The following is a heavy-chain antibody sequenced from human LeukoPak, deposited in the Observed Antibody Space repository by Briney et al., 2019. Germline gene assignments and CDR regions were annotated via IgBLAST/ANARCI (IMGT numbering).Heavy chain of an antibody. J-gene: IGHJ5*02. D-gene: IGHD3-10*01. CDR1: GYSISSGYY. Sequence: PSETLSLTCNVSGYSISSGYYWGWIRQPPGKGLEWIGYIYYSGSTNYNPSLKSRVTISVDTSKNQFSLKLSSVTAAHTAVYYCARGGLRVRGAPNWFDPWGQETLVTVSS. CDR3: ARGGLRVRGAPNWFDP. CDR2: IYYSGST. V-gene: IGHV4-38-2*02.